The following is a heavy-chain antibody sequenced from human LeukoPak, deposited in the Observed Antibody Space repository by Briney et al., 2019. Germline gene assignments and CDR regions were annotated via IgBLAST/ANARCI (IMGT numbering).Heavy chain of an antibody. CDR3: AKELYYDFWSGPNWFDP. J-gene: IGHJ5*02. Sequence: PGGSLRLSCAASGFTVSSNYMSWVRQAPGKGLEWVSVIYSGGSTYYADSVKGRFTISRDNSKNTLYLQMNSLRAEDTAVYYCAKELYYDFWSGPNWFDPWGQGTLVTVSS. D-gene: IGHD3-3*01. V-gene: IGHV3-53*01. CDR2: IYSGGST. CDR1: GFTVSSNY.